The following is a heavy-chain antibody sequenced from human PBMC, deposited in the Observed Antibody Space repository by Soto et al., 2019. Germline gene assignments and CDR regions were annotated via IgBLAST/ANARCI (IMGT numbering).Heavy chain of an antibody. Sequence: QVQLVESGGGLVKPGGSLRLSCAASELIFSDYYMNWIRQAPGKGLEWVAVISYSGSYTNYADSVKGRFSVSRDNTKSSLYLQMNSLRVEDTALYYSATGQDCSGGSCFDFDYWGQGTRVTVSS. CDR3: ATGQDCSGGSCFDFDY. CDR1: ELIFSDYY. CDR2: ISYSGSYT. V-gene: IGHV3-11*06. D-gene: IGHD2-15*01. J-gene: IGHJ4*02.